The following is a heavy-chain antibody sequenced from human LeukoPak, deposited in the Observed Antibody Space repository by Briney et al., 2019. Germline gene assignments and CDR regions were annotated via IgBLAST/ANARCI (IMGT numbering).Heavy chain of an antibody. J-gene: IGHJ4*02. CDR3: ASLSYYYDSSGYSTFFDY. V-gene: IGHV3-21*01. CDR1: GFTFSSYS. CDR2: ISSSSSYI. D-gene: IGHD3-22*01. Sequence: GGSLRLSCAASGFTFSSYSMNWVRQAPGKGLEWVSSISSSSSYIYYADSVKGRFTIYRENAKNLLYLQMNSLRAEDTAVYYCASLSYYYDSSGYSTFFDYWGQGTLVTVSS.